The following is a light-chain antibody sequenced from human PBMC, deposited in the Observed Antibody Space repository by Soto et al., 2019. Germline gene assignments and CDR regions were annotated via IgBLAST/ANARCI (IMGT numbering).Light chain of an antibody. CDR2: DVS. CDR1: QSFSSN. CDR3: QQRTKWPRT. Sequence: EIVLTQSPATLSLSPGDTATLSCRTSQSFSSNLAWYQQKPGQAPRLLIYDVSNRATGIPARFSGSGSGTDFTLTISSLEPEDFAVYDCQQRTKWPRTFGQGTKVETK. V-gene: IGKV3-11*01. J-gene: IGKJ1*01.